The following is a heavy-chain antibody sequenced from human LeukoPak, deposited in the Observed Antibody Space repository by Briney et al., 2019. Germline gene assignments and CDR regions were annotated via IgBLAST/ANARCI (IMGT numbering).Heavy chain of an antibody. CDR3: AKDRWTEVDAFDI. D-gene: IGHD1-1*01. CDR1: GFTVSSNS. J-gene: IGHJ3*02. CDR2: IYSDNT. Sequence: PGGSLRLSCTVSGFTVSSNSMSWVRQAPGKGLEWVSFIYSDNTHYSDSVKGRFTISRDNSKNTLYLQMNSLRAEDTAVYYCAKDRWTEVDAFDIWGQGTMVTVSS. V-gene: IGHV3-53*01.